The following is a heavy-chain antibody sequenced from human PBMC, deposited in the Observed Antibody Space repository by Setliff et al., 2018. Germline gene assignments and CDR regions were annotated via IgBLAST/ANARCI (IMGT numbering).Heavy chain of an antibody. CDR3: ARVASIMILVDIFFPNDAFDI. CDR1: GFTFFNHA. V-gene: IGHV3-33*01. D-gene: IGHD3-22*01. CDR2: IWDDGVKK. Sequence: GGSLRLSCGASGFTFFNHAMHWVRQAPGKGLEWVAVIWDDGVKKYHADSVKGRFTVSRDNARNSLYLQMNSLRGDDAAVYYCARVASIMILVDIFFPNDAFDIWGQGTMVTVSS. J-gene: IGHJ3*02.